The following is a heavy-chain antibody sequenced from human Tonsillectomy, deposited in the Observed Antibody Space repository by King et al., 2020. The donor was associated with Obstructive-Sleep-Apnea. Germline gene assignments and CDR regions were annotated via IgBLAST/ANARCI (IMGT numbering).Heavy chain of an antibody. CDR2: IYSGGGT. Sequence: QLVQSGGGLVQPGGSLRLSCVASGFTVSNNYMSWVRQAPGKGLEWVSVIYSGGGTYYADSVKGRFTISRDISKNTVFLQMNSLRADDTAVYYCARVPYGGNYFDYWGQGTLVTVSS. CDR1: GFTVSNNY. D-gene: IGHD4-23*01. J-gene: IGHJ4*02. V-gene: IGHV3-66*01. CDR3: ARVPYGGNYFDY.